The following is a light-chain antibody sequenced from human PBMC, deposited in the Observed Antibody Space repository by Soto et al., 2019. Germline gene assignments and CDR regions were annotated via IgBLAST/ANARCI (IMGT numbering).Light chain of an antibody. CDR1: SSDVGGSNY. J-gene: IGLJ1*01. Sequence: QSALTQPASVSGSPGQSITISCTGTSSDVGGSNYVSWYQQHPGKAPKLVIYDVSNRPSGVSNRFSGSKSGNTASLTISGLQADDEADYYCCSYTSSDTLYVFGTGTKLTVL. CDR3: CSYTSSDTLYV. V-gene: IGLV2-14*01. CDR2: DVS.